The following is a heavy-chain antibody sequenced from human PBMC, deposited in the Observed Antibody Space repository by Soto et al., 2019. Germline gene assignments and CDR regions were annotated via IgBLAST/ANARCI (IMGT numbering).Heavy chain of an antibody. D-gene: IGHD3-22*01. CDR3: AREEGDSSGYYNWFDP. V-gene: IGHV1-2*02. J-gene: IGHJ5*02. Sequence: GASVKVSCKASGYAITAYYIHWVRQAPGQGLEWMGWVDPRTGGAIYAQKFQGRVTMTADESTSTAYMELSSLRSDDTAVYYCAREEGDSSGYYNWFDPWGQGTLVTVSS. CDR2: VDPRTGGA. CDR1: GYAITAYY.